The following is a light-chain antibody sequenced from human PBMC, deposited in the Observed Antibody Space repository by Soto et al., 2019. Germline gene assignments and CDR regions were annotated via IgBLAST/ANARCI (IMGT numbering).Light chain of an antibody. CDR3: GSYTDSTNYV. CDR2: QVT. J-gene: IGLJ1*01. V-gene: IGLV2-14*01. CDR1: SSDVGTRNF. Sequence: QSALTQPASVSGSPGQSITISCTGTSSDVGTRNFVSWYQQHPGKAPKLMIYQVTNRPSGVSNRFSGSKSGNTASLTISGLQAEDEAHYYCGSYTDSTNYVFGTGTKVTVL.